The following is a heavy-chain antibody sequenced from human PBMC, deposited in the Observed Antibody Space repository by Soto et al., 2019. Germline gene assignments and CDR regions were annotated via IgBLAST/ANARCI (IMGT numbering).Heavy chain of an antibody. J-gene: IGHJ4*02. CDR1: GGSIGSYY. V-gene: IGHV4-59*01. D-gene: IGHD2-21*02. CDR3: ARDLSDSGFDY. Sequence: PSETLSLTCTVSGGSIGSYYWSWIRQPPGKGLEWIGYIYYSGSTNYNPSLKSRVTISVDTSKDQFSLKLSSVTAADTAVYYCARDLSDSGFDYWGQGTLVTVSS. CDR2: IYYSGST.